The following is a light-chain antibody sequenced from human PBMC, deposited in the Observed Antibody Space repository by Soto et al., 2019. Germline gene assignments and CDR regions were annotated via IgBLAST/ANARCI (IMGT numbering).Light chain of an antibody. J-gene: IGKJ1*01. CDR1: QDIRNE. Sequence: AIQMTQSPSSLSASVGDRVTITCRASQDIRNELGWYQQQPGKAPNLLIYAASNLQSGVPSRFSGSGSGTDFTLTISSLQAEDFATYYCLQDYNYPRTFGQGTKVDIK. CDR2: AAS. CDR3: LQDYNYPRT. V-gene: IGKV1-6*01.